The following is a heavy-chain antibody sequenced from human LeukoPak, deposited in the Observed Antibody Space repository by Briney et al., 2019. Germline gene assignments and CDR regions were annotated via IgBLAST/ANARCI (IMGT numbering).Heavy chain of an antibody. D-gene: IGHD6-13*01. Sequence: AVKVSCKASGGTFSSYAISWVRQAPGQGLEWMGGIIPIFGTANYAQKFQGRVTITRNPSISTAYMELSSLRSEDTAVYYCARAKIAAAGMRFDYWGQGTLVTVSS. CDR1: GGTFSSYA. J-gene: IGHJ4*02. V-gene: IGHV1-69*05. CDR2: IIPIFGTA. CDR3: ARAKIAAAGMRFDY.